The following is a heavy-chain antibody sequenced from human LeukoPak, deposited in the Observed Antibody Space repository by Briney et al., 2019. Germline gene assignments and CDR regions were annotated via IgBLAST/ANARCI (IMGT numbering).Heavy chain of an antibody. CDR1: GFTVSNDY. V-gene: IGHV3-66*02. CDR3: ARDRAGAQSWVALDP. D-gene: IGHD3-10*01. J-gene: IGHJ5*02. CDR2: IYGDGTT. Sequence: PGGSLRLSCAASGFTVSNDYMAWVRQAPGRGLEWVSLIYGDGTTFYSDSVKGRLTISRDNFKNTLYLQMSSLRPEDTALYYCARDRAGAQSWVALDPWGQGTLVTDSS.